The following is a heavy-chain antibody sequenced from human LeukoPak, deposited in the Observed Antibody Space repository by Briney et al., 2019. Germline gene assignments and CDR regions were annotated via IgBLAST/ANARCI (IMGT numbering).Heavy chain of an antibody. CDR2: IIPIFGTA. D-gene: IGHD1-14*01. Sequence: GASVKVSCKASGGTFSSYAISWVRQAPGQGLEWMGGIIPIFGTANYAQKFQGRVTITADESTSTAYMELSGLRSEDTAVYYCAPLPPPGLIAPGGYWGQGTLVTVSS. J-gene: IGHJ4*02. CDR3: APLPPPGLIAPGGY. V-gene: IGHV1-69*13. CDR1: GGTFSSYA.